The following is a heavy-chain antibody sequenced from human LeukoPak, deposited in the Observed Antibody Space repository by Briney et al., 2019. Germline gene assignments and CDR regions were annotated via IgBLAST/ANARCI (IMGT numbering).Heavy chain of an antibody. CDR2: ISAYNGNT. CDR3: AREDIGYSSSWYWFDP. D-gene: IGHD6-13*01. CDR1: GYTFTSYV. J-gene: IGHJ5*02. V-gene: IGHV1-18*01. Sequence: GASVKVSCKASGYTFTSYVISWVRQPPAQGLGGVGCISAYNGNTNYAQKLQGRVTMTTDTSKSTAYMELGSLRSDDRAVYYCAREDIGYSSSWYWFDPWGQGTLVTVSS.